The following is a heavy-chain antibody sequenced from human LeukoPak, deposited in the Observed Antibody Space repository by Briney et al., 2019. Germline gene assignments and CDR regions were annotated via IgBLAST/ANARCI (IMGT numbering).Heavy chain of an antibody. Sequence: SVKVSCKASGGTFTTYNINWVLQAPGQGLEWMGRIIPLLGIANYAQKFQGRVTISADKSTSTAYMELSTLRSEDTAVYYCARVIPATTGTFDLWGQGTMVTVSS. V-gene: IGHV1-69*02. CDR2: IIPLLGIA. CDR1: GGTFTTYN. D-gene: IGHD1-7*01. J-gene: IGHJ3*01. CDR3: ARVIPATTGTFDL.